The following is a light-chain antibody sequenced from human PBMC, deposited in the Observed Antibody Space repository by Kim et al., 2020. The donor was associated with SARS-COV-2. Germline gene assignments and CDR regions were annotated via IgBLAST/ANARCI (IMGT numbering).Light chain of an antibody. J-gene: IGLJ1*01. Sequence: QGQPASSTGSRYKLGDKYVSWDQQRPGRSPVVVSYQDNQRPSGIPERFSGSNSGNTATLTISGTQAMDEADYYCQAWDSSTHNYVFGAGTKVTVL. V-gene: IGLV3-1*01. CDR1: KLGDKY. CDR3: QAWDSSTHNYV. CDR2: QDN.